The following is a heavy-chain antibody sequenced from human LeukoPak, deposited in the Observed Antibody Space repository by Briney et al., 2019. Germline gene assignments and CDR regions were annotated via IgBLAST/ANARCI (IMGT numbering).Heavy chain of an antibody. Sequence: PGGSLRLSCAAAGFTFNNYAMGWVRQAPGKGLEWVSSISDNGDSTYYADSVKGRFTISRDNSKNTLYLQMNSLRAEDTAVYYCARDRAIVRGKGTFDAFDPWGQGTLVTVSS. J-gene: IGHJ3*01. D-gene: IGHD3-10*01. V-gene: IGHV3-23*01. CDR1: GFTFNNYA. CDR2: ISDNGDST. CDR3: ARDRAIVRGKGTFDAFDP.